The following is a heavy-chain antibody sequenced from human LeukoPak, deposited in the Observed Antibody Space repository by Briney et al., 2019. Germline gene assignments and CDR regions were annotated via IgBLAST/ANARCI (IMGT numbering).Heavy chain of an antibody. CDR1: GFTFSSYA. J-gene: IGHJ4*02. V-gene: IGHV3-30-3*01. CDR3: AKDIVGATPALFDY. D-gene: IGHD1-26*01. CDR2: ISYDGSNK. Sequence: GGSLRLSCAASGFTFSSYAMHWVRQAPGKGLEWVAVISYDGSNKYYADSVKGRFTISRDNSKNTLYLQMNSLRAEDTAVYYCAKDIVGATPALFDYWGQGTLVTVSS.